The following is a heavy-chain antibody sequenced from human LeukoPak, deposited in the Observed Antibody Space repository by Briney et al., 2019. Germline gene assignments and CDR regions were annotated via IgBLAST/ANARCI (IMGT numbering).Heavy chain of an antibody. D-gene: IGHD5-18*01. V-gene: IGHV3-53*01. J-gene: IGHJ4*02. CDR1: GFTVSSNY. CDR3: AKEKSITAMVDY. Sequence: GGSLRLSCAASGFTVSSNYMSWVRQAPGKGLEWVSVIHSGGSTYYADSVKGRFTISRDNSKNTLYLQMNSLRAEDTAVYYCAKEKSITAMVDYWGQGTLVTVSS. CDR2: IHSGGST.